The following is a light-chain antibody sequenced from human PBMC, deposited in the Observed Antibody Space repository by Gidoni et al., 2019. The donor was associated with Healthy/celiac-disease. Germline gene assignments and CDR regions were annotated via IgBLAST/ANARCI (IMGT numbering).Light chain of an antibody. CDR3: AAWDDSLNGYV. J-gene: IGLJ1*01. Sequence: QSVLPQPPSASGTPGPRVTISCSGRSSNIGSNTVNWYQQLPGTAPKLLLYSTNPRPSGVPDRFSGSKSGTSASLAISGLQSEDEADYYCAAWDDSLNGYVFGTGTKVTVL. CDR2: STN. CDR1: SSNIGSNT. V-gene: IGLV1-44*01.